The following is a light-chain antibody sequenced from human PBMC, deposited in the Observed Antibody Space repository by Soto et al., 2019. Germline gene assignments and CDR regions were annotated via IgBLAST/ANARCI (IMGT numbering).Light chain of an antibody. CDR1: QSVSTL. Sequence: EIVLTQSPATLSLSPGERATLSCRASQSVSTLLAWYQQKPGQAPRLLIYDASNRATGIPARFSGSGSGTDFILTISSLEPGDFAIYYCQQRSNWPGTFGQGTKVEIK. V-gene: IGKV3-11*01. CDR3: QQRSNWPGT. CDR2: DAS. J-gene: IGKJ1*01.